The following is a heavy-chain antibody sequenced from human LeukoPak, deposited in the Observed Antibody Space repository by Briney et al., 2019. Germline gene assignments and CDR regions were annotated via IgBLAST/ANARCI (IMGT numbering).Heavy chain of an antibody. V-gene: IGHV1-2*02. CDR3: ARVWIAAGGGWFDP. CDR1: GYPFTGYY. CDR2: INPNSGGT. Sequence: GASVKVSCKASGYPFTGYYMHWVRQAPGQGLEWMGWINPNSGGTNYAQKLQGRVTMTTDTSTSTAYMELRSLRSDDTAVYYCARVWIAAGGGWFDPWGQGTLVTVSS. J-gene: IGHJ5*02. D-gene: IGHD6-13*01.